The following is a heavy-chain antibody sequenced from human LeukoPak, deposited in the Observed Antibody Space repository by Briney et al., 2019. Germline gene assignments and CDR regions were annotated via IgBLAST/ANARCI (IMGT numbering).Heavy chain of an antibody. Sequence: GGSLRLSCAASGFTFSDYYMSWIRQAPGKGLEWVSYISSSGSTIYYADSVKGRFTISRDNAKNSLYLQMNSLRAEDTAVYYCARGRYCSGGSCHDYYYYYMDVWGKGTMVTVSS. V-gene: IGHV3-11*04. D-gene: IGHD2-15*01. CDR1: GFTFSDYY. CDR2: ISSSGSTI. CDR3: ARGRYCSGGSCHDYYYYYMDV. J-gene: IGHJ6*03.